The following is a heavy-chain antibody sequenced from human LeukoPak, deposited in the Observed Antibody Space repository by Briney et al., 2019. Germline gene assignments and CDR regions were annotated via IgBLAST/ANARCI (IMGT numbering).Heavy chain of an antibody. J-gene: IGHJ5*02. CDR2: ISSSSSYI. V-gene: IGHV3-21*01. D-gene: IGHD3-22*01. CDR3: AREGTMIVVTSKNWFDP. Sequence: GGSLRLSCAASGFTFSSYSMNWVRQAPGKGLEWVSSISSSSSYIYYADLVKGRFTISRDNAKNSLYLQMNSLRAEDTAVYYCAREGTMIVVTSKNWFDPWGQGTLVTVSS. CDR1: GFTFSSYS.